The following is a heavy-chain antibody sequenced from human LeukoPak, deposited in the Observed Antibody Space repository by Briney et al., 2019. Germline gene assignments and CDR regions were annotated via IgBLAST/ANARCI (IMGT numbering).Heavy chain of an antibody. V-gene: IGHV4-4*07. CDR1: GGFISTYF. Sequence: SETLSLTCSVSGGFISTYFWNWIRQPAGKGLEWVGHIYDGGKTNYNPSLRGRATISVDTSSNQFSLELRSVTAADTAVYYCARDYIVETGVVAFDIWGQGTMVTVSS. D-gene: IGHD5-12*01. J-gene: IGHJ3*02. CDR2: IYDGGKT. CDR3: ARDYIVETGVVAFDI.